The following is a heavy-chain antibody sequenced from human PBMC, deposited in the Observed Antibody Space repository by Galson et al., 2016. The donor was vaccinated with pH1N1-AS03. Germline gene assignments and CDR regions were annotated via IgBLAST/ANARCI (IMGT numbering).Heavy chain of an antibody. Sequence: PALVKPTQTLTLTCTFSGFPLRTSGMRVSWFRQPPGRALEWLARIDWDDDKFYSPSLKTRLTISTDTSKNQVVLKMTNMDPVDTATYFCARSGLHIATVQGVVLQRGACDVWGQGTRVVVSS. D-gene: IGHD3-10*01. V-gene: IGHV2-70*04. CDR1: GFPLRTSGMR. CDR2: IDWDDDK. CDR3: ARSGLHIATVQGVVLQRGACDV. J-gene: IGHJ3*01.